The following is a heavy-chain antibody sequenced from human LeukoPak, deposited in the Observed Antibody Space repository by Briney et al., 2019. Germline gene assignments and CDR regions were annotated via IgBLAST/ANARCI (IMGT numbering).Heavy chain of an antibody. Sequence: ASVKVSCKASGYTFTGYYMHWVRQAPGQGLEWMGWINPNSGGTNYAQKFRGRVTMTRDTSISTAYMELSRLRSDDTAVYYCARNRGWQQLAHFDYWGQGTLVTVSS. D-gene: IGHD6-13*01. CDR2: INPNSGGT. CDR3: ARNRGWQQLAHFDY. CDR1: GYTFTGYY. J-gene: IGHJ4*02. V-gene: IGHV1-2*02.